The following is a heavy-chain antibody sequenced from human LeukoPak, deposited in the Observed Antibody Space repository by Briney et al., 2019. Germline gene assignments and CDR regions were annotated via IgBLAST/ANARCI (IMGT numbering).Heavy chain of an antibody. CDR3: ARSRAQLWYFDY. Sequence: ASVKVSCKASGYTFTSYGISWVRQAPGQGLEWMRWISAYNGNTNYAQKLQGRVTMTTDTSTSTAYMELRSLRSDDTAVYYCARSRAQLWYFDYRGQGTLVTVSS. J-gene: IGHJ4*02. D-gene: IGHD5-18*01. CDR1: GYTFTSYG. V-gene: IGHV1-18*01. CDR2: ISAYNGNT.